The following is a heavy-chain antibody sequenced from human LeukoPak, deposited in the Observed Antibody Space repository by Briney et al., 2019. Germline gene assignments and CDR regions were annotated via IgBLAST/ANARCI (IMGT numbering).Heavy chain of an antibody. J-gene: IGHJ4*02. V-gene: IGHV3-64*01. CDR1: GFTFSIYG. Sequence: GGSLRLSCAASGFTFSIYGMHWVRQAPGKGLEYVSAISTNGGSTYYANSVKGRFTISRDNSKNTLYLQMNSLRAEDTAVYYCAKDSSADDSSGYSYYFDYWGQGTLATVSS. D-gene: IGHD3-22*01. CDR2: ISTNGGST. CDR3: AKDSSADDSSGYSYYFDY.